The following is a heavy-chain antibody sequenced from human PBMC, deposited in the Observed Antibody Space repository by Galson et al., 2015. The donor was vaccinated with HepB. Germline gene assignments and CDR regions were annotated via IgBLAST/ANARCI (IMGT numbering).Heavy chain of an antibody. CDR3: ARGGRLSRYYYDSSGYLASAFDY. J-gene: IGHJ4*02. CDR1: GFTFSSYA. D-gene: IGHD3-22*01. CDR2: ISSNGGST. Sequence: SLRLSCAASGFTFSSYAMHWVRQAPGKGLEYVSAISSNGGSTYYANSVKGRFTISRDNSKNTLYLQMGSLRAEDMAVYYCARGGRLSRYYYDSSGYLASAFDYWGQGTLVTVSS. V-gene: IGHV3-64*01.